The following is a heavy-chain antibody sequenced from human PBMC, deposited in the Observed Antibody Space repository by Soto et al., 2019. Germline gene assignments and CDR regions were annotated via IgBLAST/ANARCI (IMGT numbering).Heavy chain of an antibody. Sequence: QVQLVESGGGVVQPGRSLRLSCAASGFTFSSYAMHWVRQAPGKGLEWVAVISYDGSNKYYADSVKGRFTISRDNSKNPLYLQMNSLRAEDTAVYYCARAEWIQLWPNFDYWGQGTLVTVSS. V-gene: IGHV3-30-3*01. CDR1: GFTFSSYA. J-gene: IGHJ4*02. CDR2: ISYDGSNK. D-gene: IGHD5-18*01. CDR3: ARAEWIQLWPNFDY.